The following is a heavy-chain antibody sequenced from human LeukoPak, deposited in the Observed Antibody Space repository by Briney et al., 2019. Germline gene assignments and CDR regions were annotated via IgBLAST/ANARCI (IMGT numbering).Heavy chain of an antibody. CDR3: ARQEYCSGGSCYTWFDP. J-gene: IGHJ5*02. Sequence: GESLQISCQGSGYSINNYWIGWVRQMPGKGLEWMGIIYPADSDIRYSPSFQCQVTISADKSISTAYLQWSSLKASDTAMYYCARQEYCSGGSCYTWFDPWGQGTLVTVSS. CDR2: IYPADSDI. CDR1: GYSINNYW. V-gene: IGHV5-51*01. D-gene: IGHD2-15*01.